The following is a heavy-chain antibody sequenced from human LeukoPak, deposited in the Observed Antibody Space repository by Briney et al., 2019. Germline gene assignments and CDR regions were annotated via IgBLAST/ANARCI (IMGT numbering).Heavy chain of an antibody. CDR2: ISSSSYI. J-gene: IGHJ4*02. V-gene: IGHV3-21*01. D-gene: IGHD2-2*01. Sequence: GGSLRLSCAASGFTFSSYSMNWVRQAPGKGLEWVSSISSSSYIYYADSVKGRFTISRDNAKNSLYLQMNSLRAEDTAVYYCARDGVVPAAISFDYWGQGTLVTVSS. CDR1: GFTFSSYS. CDR3: ARDGVVPAAISFDY.